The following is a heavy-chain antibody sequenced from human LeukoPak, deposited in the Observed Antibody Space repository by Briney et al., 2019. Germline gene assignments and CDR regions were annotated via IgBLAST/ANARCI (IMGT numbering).Heavy chain of an antibody. D-gene: IGHD6-19*01. V-gene: IGHV3-23*01. CDR1: GFTVSSNS. J-gene: IGHJ5*02. Sequence: GGSLRLSCTVSGFTVSSNSMTWVRQAPGKGLEWVSAISGSGGSTYYADSVKGRFTISRDNSKNMLYLQMNSLRAEDTAVYYCAKDASSGWPNWFDPWGQGTLVTVSS. CDR2: ISGSGGST. CDR3: AKDASSGWPNWFDP.